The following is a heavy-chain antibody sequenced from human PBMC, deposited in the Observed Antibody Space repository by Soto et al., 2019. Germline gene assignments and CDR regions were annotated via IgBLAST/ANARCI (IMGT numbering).Heavy chain of an antibody. Sequence: PGESLKISCKGSGSSFTSYWIGWVRQMPGKGLEWMGIIYPGDSDTRYSPFFQGQVTISADKSISTAYLQWSSLKASDTAMYYCARTGQHYDFWSDRYYYYYYGMDVWGQGTTVTVSS. CDR3: ARTGQHYDFWSDRYYYYYYGMDV. J-gene: IGHJ6*02. D-gene: IGHD3-3*01. V-gene: IGHV5-51*01. CDR2: IYPGDSDT. CDR1: GSSFTSYW.